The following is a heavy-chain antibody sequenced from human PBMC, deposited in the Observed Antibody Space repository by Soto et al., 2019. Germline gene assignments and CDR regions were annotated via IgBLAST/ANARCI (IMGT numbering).Heavy chain of an antibody. CDR1: GGSISSSNYY. J-gene: IGHJ4*02. V-gene: IGHV4-39*01. Sequence: PSETLSLTCSVSGGSISSSNYYWGWIRQPPGKGLEWIGSIYYSGSTYYNPSLKSRITISVDTSKSQFSLKVSSVTAADTGVYYCASPSPFHYWGPGILVTVS. CDR3: ASPSPFHY. CDR2: IYYSGST.